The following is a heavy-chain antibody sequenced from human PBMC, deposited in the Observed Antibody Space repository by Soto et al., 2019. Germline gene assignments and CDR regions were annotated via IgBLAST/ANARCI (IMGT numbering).Heavy chain of an antibody. CDR1: GYTFTTYD. J-gene: IGHJ4*02. CDR2: MNPNSGNT. V-gene: IGHV1-8*01. Sequence: QVQLVQSGAEVKKPGASVKVSCKASGYTFTTYDIYWVRQATGQGLEWMGWMNPNSGNTGYAQKFQGRVTMPRNTSINTAYMELSSLRSDDTAVYYCARRTTAWSAADYWGQGTLVTVSS. D-gene: IGHD2-21*02. CDR3: ARRTTAWSAADY.